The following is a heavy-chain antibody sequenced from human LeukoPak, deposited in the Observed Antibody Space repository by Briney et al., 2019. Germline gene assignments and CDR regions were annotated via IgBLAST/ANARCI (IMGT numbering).Heavy chain of an antibody. D-gene: IGHD5-12*01. V-gene: IGHV3-30*02. CDR1: GFTFSSYS. Sequence: GGSLRLSCAASGFTFSSYSMNWVRQAPGKGLEWVAFIRYDGSNKYYADSVKGRFTISRDNSKNTLYLQMNSLRSDDTAVYYCARGRGYSGYDLPGAFDIWGQGTMVTVSS. J-gene: IGHJ3*02. CDR2: IRYDGSNK. CDR3: ARGRGYSGYDLPGAFDI.